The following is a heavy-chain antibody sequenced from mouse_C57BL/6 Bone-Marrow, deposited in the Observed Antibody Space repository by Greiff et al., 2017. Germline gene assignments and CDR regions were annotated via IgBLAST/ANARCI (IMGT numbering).Heavy chain of an antibody. D-gene: IGHD1-1*01. CDR2: IYWDDDK. CDR1: GFSLSTSGMG. J-gene: IGHJ4*01. V-gene: IGHV8-12*01. Sequence: QVTLKVSGPGILQSSQTLSLTCSFSGFSLSTSGMGVSWIRQPSGKGLEWLAHIYWDDDKRYNPSLKSRHTISKDTSRNQVFLKITSVDTADTATYYCAREYFNYYGSSSYYAMDYWGQGTSVTVSS. CDR3: AREYFNYYGSSSYYAMDY.